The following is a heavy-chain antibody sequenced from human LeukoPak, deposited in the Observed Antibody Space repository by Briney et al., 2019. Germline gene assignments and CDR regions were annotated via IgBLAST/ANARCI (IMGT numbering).Heavy chain of an antibody. CDR1: GGSISSYY. J-gene: IGHJ6*02. Sequence: TWETLSLTCTVSGGSISSYYWSWLRQPPGKGLEWIGYNYYSGSSNYTTSRKSRVTISVHPTKNQFSLKPSSVPAAHRAVYYWARCTPYGMDVWGQGTTVTVSS. CDR2: NYYSGSS. D-gene: IGHD2-2*01. V-gene: IGHV4-59*08. CDR3: ARCTPYGMDV.